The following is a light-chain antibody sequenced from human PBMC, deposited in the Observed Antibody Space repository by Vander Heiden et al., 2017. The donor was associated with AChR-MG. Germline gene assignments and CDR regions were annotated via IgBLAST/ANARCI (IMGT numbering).Light chain of an antibody. V-gene: IGKV1-12*01. CDR3: QQASSFLWT. CDR2: AAS. Sequence: DIQMTQSPSSVSASVGDRVTITCRASQDISTWLAWYQQKPGQAPKLLIFAASILESGVPPRFSGSGSGTDFTLTISSLQPEDFATYYCQQASSFLWTFGHGTKVEIK. J-gene: IGKJ1*01. CDR1: QDISTW.